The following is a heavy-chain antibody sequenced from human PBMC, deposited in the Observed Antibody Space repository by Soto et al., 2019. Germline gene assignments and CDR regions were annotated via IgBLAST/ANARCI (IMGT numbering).Heavy chain of an antibody. CDR2: INPNSGGT. J-gene: IGHJ6*02. V-gene: IGHV1-2*04. Sequence: ASVKVSCKASGYTFTGYYMHWVRQAPGQGLEWMGWINPNSGGTNYAQKFQGWVTMTRDTSISTAYMELSRLRSDDTAVYYCARAPDTRSRRITIFGVVPYGMDVWGQGTTVTVSS. CDR3: ARAPDTRSRRITIFGVVPYGMDV. D-gene: IGHD3-3*01. CDR1: GYTFTGYY.